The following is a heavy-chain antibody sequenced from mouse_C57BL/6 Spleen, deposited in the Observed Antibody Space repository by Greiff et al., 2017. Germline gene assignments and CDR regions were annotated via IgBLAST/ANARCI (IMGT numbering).Heavy chain of an antibody. Sequence: QVQLQQPGTELVKPGASVKLSCKASGYTFTSYWMHWVKQRPGQGLEWIGNINPSNGGTNYNEKFKSKATLTVDKSSSTAYMQLSSLTSEDSAVYYCARLGGYYPYYYAMDYWGQGTSVTVSS. CDR3: ARLGGYYPYYYAMDY. CDR1: GYTFTSYW. V-gene: IGHV1-53*01. CDR2: INPSNGGT. J-gene: IGHJ4*01. D-gene: IGHD2-3*01.